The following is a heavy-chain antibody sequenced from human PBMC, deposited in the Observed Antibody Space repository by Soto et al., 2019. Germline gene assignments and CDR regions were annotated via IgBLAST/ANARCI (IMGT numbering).Heavy chain of an antibody. J-gene: IGHJ4*02. CDR2: IIPNLGIA. CDR1: GGTFSSYT. V-gene: IGHV1-69*08. CDR3: ARDPWAWFGRG. D-gene: IGHD3-10*01. Sequence: QVQLVQSGAEVKKPGSSVKVSCKVSGGTFSSYTISWVRQAPGQGLEWMGWIIPNLGIANYAQKFQDRVTITADKSTSTAYLELSSLRAEDTGVYHCARDPWAWFGRGWGQGTLVTVSS.